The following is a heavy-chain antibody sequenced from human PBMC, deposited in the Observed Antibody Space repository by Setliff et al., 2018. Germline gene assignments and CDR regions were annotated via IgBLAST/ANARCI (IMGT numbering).Heavy chain of an antibody. CDR1: GFTFSTHA. CDR3: VTDPPNSGWSFDC. Sequence: PGGSLRLSCGASGFTFSTHAMHWVRQAPGKGLEWVAMIGSDGINKFYGGPVKGRFIVSRDNSKNTVFLQMNDLRVEDTAVYYCVTDPPNSGWSFDCWGQGTPVTVSS. CDR2: IGSDGINK. V-gene: IGHV3-33*03. D-gene: IGHD6-19*01. J-gene: IGHJ5*01.